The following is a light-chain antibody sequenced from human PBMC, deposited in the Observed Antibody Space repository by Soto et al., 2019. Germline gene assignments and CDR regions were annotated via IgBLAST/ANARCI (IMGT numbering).Light chain of an antibody. CDR2: WAS. J-gene: IGKJ2*01. CDR1: QSLLYNSNNKNY. CDR3: QQYESTPPT. V-gene: IGKV4-1*01. Sequence: DIVMTQSPDSLAVSLGERATINCKSSQSLLYNSNNKNYLAWYQQRPGQPPKLLIYWASTRESGVPDRFSGSGSGTDFTLTITSLQAEDVAVYYCQQYESTPPTFGQGTKLEIK.